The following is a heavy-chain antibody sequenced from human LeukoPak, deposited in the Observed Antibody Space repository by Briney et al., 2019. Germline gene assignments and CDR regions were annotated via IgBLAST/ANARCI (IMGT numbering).Heavy chain of an antibody. J-gene: IGHJ3*01. V-gene: IGHV3-23*01. CDR2: ISDSGFST. CDR1: GFTFSTYA. D-gene: IGHD3-3*01. Sequence: GGSLRLSCAASGFTFSTYAMSWVRQAPGKGLEWVSGISDSGFSTYYPDSVKGRFTLSRDNSKNTLYPQMNSLRAEDTAVYHCARRAAAFGAFDVWGQGTMVTVSS. CDR3: ARRAAAFGAFDV.